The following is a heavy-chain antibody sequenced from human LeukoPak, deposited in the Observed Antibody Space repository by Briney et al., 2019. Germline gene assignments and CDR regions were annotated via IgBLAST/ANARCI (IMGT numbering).Heavy chain of an antibody. Sequence: SETLSLTCTVSGGSISSSSYYWGWIRQPPGKGLEWIGSIYYSGSTYYNPSLKSRVTISVDTSKNQFSLKLSSVTAADTAVYYCASDLAGRGDLDYWGQGTLVTVSS. CDR3: ASDLAGRGDLDY. CDR1: GGSISSSSYY. V-gene: IGHV4-39*07. D-gene: IGHD6-19*01. CDR2: IYYSGST. J-gene: IGHJ4*02.